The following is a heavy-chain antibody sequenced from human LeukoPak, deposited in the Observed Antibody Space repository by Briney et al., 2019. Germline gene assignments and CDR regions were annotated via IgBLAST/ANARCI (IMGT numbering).Heavy chain of an antibody. CDR2: IKQDGSEK. V-gene: IGHV3-7*05. CDR3: ARGGAPYCSSTSCYEDRSDP. CDR1: GFTFSNYW. J-gene: IGHJ5*02. Sequence: PGGSLRLSCAASGFTFSNYWMSWVRQAPGKGLEWVANIKQDGSEKYYVDSVKGRFTISRDNAKNSLYLQMISLRAEDTAVYYCARGGAPYCSSTSCYEDRSDPWGRGVLVTVSS. D-gene: IGHD2-2*01.